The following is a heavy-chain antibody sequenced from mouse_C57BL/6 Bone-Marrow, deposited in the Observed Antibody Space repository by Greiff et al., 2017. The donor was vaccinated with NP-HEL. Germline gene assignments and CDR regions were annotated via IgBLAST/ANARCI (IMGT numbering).Heavy chain of an antibody. Sequence: QVQLQQSGAELVRPGASVTLSCKASGYTFTDYEMHWVKQTPVHGLEWIGAIDPETGGTAYNQKFKGKAILTADKSSSTAYMELRSLTSEDAAVYYCTRWGSGAWFADWGKGTLVTVSA. CDR3: TRWGSGAWFAD. J-gene: IGHJ3*01. CDR2: IDPETGGT. V-gene: IGHV1-15*01. D-gene: IGHD3-2*02. CDR1: GYTFTDYE.